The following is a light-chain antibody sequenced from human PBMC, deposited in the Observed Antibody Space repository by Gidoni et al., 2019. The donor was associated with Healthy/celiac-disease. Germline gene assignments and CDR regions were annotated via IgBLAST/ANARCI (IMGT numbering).Light chain of an antibody. J-gene: IGLJ1*01. CDR1: ALPKQY. V-gene: IGLV3-25*03. CDR3: QSADSSGTYV. CDR2: KDS. Sequence: SYELTQLTSVSVSPGQTARITCSGDALPKQYAYWYQQKPGQAPVLVIYKDSERPSGIPERFSGSSSGTTVTLTISGVQAEDEADYYCQSADSSGTYVFGTGTKVTVL.